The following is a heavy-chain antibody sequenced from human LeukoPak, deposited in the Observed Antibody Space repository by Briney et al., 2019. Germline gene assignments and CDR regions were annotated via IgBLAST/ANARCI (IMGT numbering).Heavy chain of an antibody. Sequence: SETLTLTCTVAGGSISSSSYYWGWIRQPPGKGLEWIGSIYYSGSTYYNPSLKSRVTISVDTSKNQFSLKLSSVTAADTAVYYCARGPSIAARLDAFDIWGQGTMVTVSS. D-gene: IGHD6-6*01. CDR1: GGSISSSSYY. CDR2: IYYSGST. V-gene: IGHV4-39*07. J-gene: IGHJ3*02. CDR3: ARGPSIAARLDAFDI.